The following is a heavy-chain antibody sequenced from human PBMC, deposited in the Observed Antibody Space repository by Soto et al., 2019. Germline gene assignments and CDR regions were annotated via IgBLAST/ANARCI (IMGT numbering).Heavy chain of an antibody. D-gene: IGHD2-8*01. Sequence: QVQLVEPGGGVVQPGRSLRLSCAASGFTFSSYAMHWVRQAPDKGLEWVAVISYDGSNKFYADSVKGRFTISRDNSKNTLYLEMNSLRAEDTAVYYCAREQTYCTNGVCSSYYGMDVWGQGTTVTVSS. CDR1: GFTFSSYA. CDR2: ISYDGSNK. V-gene: IGHV3-30*04. J-gene: IGHJ6*02. CDR3: AREQTYCTNGVCSSYYGMDV.